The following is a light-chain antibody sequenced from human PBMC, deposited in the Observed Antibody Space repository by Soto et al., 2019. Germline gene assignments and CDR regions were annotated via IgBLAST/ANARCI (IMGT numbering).Light chain of an antibody. J-gene: IGKJ5*01. CDR2: DAS. Sequence: EILLTPSPATLSLSPGERATLSCRASQSVSSYLAWYQQKPGQAPRLLIYDASNRATGIPARFSGSGSGTDFTLTISSLEPEDFAVYYWQQRSNWITFGQGTLLEIK. CDR1: QSVSSY. V-gene: IGKV3-11*01. CDR3: QQRSNWIT.